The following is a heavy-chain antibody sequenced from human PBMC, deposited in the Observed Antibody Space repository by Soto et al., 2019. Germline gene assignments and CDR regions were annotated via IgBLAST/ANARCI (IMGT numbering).Heavy chain of an antibody. D-gene: IGHD2-2*01. Sequence: SETLSLTCAVYGGSFSGYYWSWIRQPPGKGLEWIGEINHSGSTNYNPSLKSRVTISVDTSKNQFSLKLSSVTAADTAVYYCARGSSPARGFYYYYYMDVWAKGTTDTGSS. CDR3: ARGSSPARGFYYYYYMDV. J-gene: IGHJ6*03. CDR2: INHSGST. CDR1: GGSFSGYY. V-gene: IGHV4-34*01.